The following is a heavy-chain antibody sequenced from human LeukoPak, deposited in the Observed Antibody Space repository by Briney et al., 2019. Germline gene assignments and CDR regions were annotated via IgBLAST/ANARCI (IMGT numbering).Heavy chain of an antibody. V-gene: IGHV3-9*01. CDR1: GFTFDNYA. CDR2: IRWNSGSI. D-gene: IGHD3-10*01. J-gene: IGHJ4*02. CDR3: AKDMWMVRGVIIDY. Sequence: GGSLRLSCAASGFTFDNYAMHWVRQAPGKGLEWVSGIRWNSGSIGYADSVKGRFTISRDNAKNSLYLQMNSLRAEDTALYYCAKDMWMVRGVIIDYCGQGTLVTVSS.